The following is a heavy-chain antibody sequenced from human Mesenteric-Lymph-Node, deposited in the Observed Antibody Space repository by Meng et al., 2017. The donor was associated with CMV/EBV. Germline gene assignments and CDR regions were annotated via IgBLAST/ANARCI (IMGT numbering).Heavy chain of an antibody. V-gene: IGHV3-11*04. CDR1: GFTFSDYY. J-gene: IGHJ6*02. Sequence: GGSLRLSCAASGFTFSDYYMNWVRQAPGKGLEWVSYISTSSGTIYYADSVKGRFTMSRDNAKNSLYLQMNSLRVEDTAVYYCARVRGSYNYGMDVWGQGTTVTVSS. D-gene: IGHD1-26*01. CDR2: ISTSSGTI. CDR3: ARVRGSYNYGMDV.